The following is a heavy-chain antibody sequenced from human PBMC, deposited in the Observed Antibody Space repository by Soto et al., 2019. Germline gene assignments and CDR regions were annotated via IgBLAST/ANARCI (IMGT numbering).Heavy chain of an antibody. CDR3: ASSEGDAFDY. Sequence: QVQLLESGGGLVKPGGSLRLSCAASGLTFSDHSVSWIRQAPGKGLEWFSYISHSGTIIYYAASVQGRFTISRDNAKNSLFLQMNSLRVEDTAVYYCASSEGDAFDYWGQGAQVIVSS. CDR1: GLTFSDHS. D-gene: IGHD2-21*02. V-gene: IGHV3-11*01. J-gene: IGHJ4*02. CDR2: ISHSGTII.